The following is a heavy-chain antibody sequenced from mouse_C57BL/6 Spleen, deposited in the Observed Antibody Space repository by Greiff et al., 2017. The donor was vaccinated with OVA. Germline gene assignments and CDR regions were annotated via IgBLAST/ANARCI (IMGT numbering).Heavy chain of an antibody. J-gene: IGHJ2*01. CDR1: GYTFTDYN. CDR3: ARSAYGAYLDY. Sequence: EVQLQQSGPELVKPGASVKIPCKASGYTFTDYNMAWVKQSHGKSLEWIGDINPNNGGTIYNQKFKGKATLTVDNSSSTAYMELRSLTSEDTAVYYCARSAYGAYLDYWGQGTTLTVSS. CDR2: INPNNGGT. V-gene: IGHV1-18*01. D-gene: IGHD1-1*01.